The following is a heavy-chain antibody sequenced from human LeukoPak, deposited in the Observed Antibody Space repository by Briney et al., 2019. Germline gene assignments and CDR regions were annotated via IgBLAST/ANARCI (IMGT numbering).Heavy chain of an antibody. CDR2: ISCDGSNK. J-gene: IGHJ3*02. V-gene: IGHV3-30-3*01. CDR1: GFTFSSYA. Sequence: GGSLRLSGAASGFTFSSYAMHRVRQAPGKGLEGVAVISCDGSNKYYADSVKGRFTISRDNSKNTLYLQMNSLRAEDTAVYYCARDDAFDIWGQGTMVTVSS. CDR3: ARDDAFDI.